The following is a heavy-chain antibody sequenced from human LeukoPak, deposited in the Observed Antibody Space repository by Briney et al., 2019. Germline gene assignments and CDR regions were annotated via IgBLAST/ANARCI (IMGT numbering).Heavy chain of an antibody. Sequence: SETLSLTCTVSGDSISSYYWSWIRQPPGKGLEGIGYIYYSGSTNYNPSLKSRVTISVDTSKNQFFLKLSSVTAADTAVYYCARRSRMTTIDAFDIWGQGTMVTVSS. CDR2: IYYSGST. CDR3: ARRSRMTTIDAFDI. V-gene: IGHV4-59*08. CDR1: GDSISSYY. J-gene: IGHJ3*02. D-gene: IGHD5-24*01.